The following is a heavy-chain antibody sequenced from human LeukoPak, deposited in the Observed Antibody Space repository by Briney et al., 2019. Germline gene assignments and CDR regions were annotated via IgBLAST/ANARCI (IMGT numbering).Heavy chain of an antibody. CDR2: IYYTGST. Sequence: SETLSLTCTVSGASMSDYYWSWIRQPPGKGLEWIGYIYYTGSTNYNPSLKSRVTMSVDTSKNQISLKLSSVTAADSAVYYCVRRVRYFGQNDYWGQGTLVTVST. CDR1: GASMSDYY. D-gene: IGHD3-9*01. CDR3: VRRVRYFGQNDY. J-gene: IGHJ4*02. V-gene: IGHV4-59*08.